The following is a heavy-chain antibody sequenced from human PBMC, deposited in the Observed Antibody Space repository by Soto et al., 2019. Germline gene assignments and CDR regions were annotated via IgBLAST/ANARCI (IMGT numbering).Heavy chain of an antibody. CDR2: IYYSGST. CDR3: ARTMTPEGAFDS. V-gene: IGHV4-39*01. CDR1: GGSISSSSYY. D-gene: IGHD4-17*01. J-gene: IGHJ3*02. Sequence: PSETLSLTCTVSGGSISSSSYYWGWIRQPPGKGLEWIGSIYYSGSTYYNPSLKSRVTISVDTSKNQFSLKLSSVTAADTAVYYCARTMTPEGAFDSWGQRTMVTVSS.